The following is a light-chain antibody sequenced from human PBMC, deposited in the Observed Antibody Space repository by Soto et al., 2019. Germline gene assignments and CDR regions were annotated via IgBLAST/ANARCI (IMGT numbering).Light chain of an antibody. J-gene: IGLJ1*01. V-gene: IGLV2-14*01. Sequence: QSALTQPASVSRSPGQSITISCTGTSSDVGGYNFVSWYQQHPGKAPKLMIYEVSNRPSGVSNRFSGSKSGDTASLTIPGLQAEDEADYYCSSYTSSSTHYVFGAGTRSPS. CDR1: SSDVGGYNF. CDR3: SSYTSSSTHYV. CDR2: EVS.